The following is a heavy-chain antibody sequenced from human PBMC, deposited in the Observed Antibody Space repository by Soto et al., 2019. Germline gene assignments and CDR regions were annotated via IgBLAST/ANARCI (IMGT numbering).Heavy chain of an antibody. Sequence: PGGALRVSCAASGFTFSEHYMDWVRQAPGKGQEWVGRTRNKVNSYTTEYAASVKGRFTISRDDSKNSLYLQMNSLKTADPAVYYCACVMTRVRGLWFAVLSGPFDYWGQGP. D-gene: IGHD3-10*01. CDR2: TRNKVNSYTT. CDR3: ACVMTRVRGLWFAVLSGPFDY. CDR1: GFTFSEHY. V-gene: IGHV3-72*01. J-gene: IGHJ4*02.